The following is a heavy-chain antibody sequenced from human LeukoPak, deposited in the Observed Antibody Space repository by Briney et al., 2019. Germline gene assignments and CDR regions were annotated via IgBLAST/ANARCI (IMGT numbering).Heavy chain of an antibody. D-gene: IGHD6-6*01. CDR2: ISGSGGST. J-gene: IGHJ4*02. CDR1: GFTFSSYA. Sequence: GGSLRLSCAASGFTFSSYAMSWVRQAPGKGLEWVSAISGSGGSTYYADFVKGRFTISRDNSKNTLYLQMNSLRAEDTAVYYCAKEPTDGSSAPSDYWGQGTLVTVSS. V-gene: IGHV3-23*01. CDR3: AKEPTDGSSAPSDY.